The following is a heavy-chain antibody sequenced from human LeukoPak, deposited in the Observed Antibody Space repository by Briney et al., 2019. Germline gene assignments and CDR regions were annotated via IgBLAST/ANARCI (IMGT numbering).Heavy chain of an antibody. V-gene: IGHV3-30*02. Sequence: GGSLRLSCVGSGFTFSDFWMTWVRQAPGKGLEWVAFIRYDGSNKYYADSVKGRFTISRDNSKNTLYLQMNSLRAEDTAVYYCAKVSHSSSSWGYWGQGTLVTVSS. D-gene: IGHD6-6*01. CDR2: IRYDGSNK. J-gene: IGHJ4*02. CDR3: AKVSHSSSSWGY. CDR1: GFTFSDFW.